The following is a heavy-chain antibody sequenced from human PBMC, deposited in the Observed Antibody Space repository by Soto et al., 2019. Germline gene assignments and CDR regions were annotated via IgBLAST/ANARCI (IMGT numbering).Heavy chain of an antibody. J-gene: IGHJ5*02. CDR1: GDSFTSYW. Sequence: PGKSLKISCKGSGDSFTSYWIGWVRQMPGKGLEWMGIIYPGNSETAYSPSFQGQVTISADKSNSTTYLQWSSLTASDTAIYYCARQGRTGSNWIDPWGQGTLVTVSS. D-gene: IGHD3-9*01. V-gene: IGHV5-51*01. CDR3: ARQGRTGSNWIDP. CDR2: IYPGNSET.